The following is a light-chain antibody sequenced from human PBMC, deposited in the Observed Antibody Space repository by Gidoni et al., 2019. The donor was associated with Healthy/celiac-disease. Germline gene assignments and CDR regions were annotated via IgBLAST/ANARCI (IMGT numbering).Light chain of an antibody. CDR1: PSVLYSSNNKNY. J-gene: IGKJ1*01. CDR3: QQYYSTPPWT. Sequence: DIVMTQSPDSVAVSLGERATINCKSSPSVLYSSNNKNYLAWYQQKPGQPPKLLIYWASTRESGVPDRFSGSGSGTDFTLTISSLQAEDVAVYYCQQYYSTPPWTFGHGTKVEIK. CDR2: WAS. V-gene: IGKV4-1*01.